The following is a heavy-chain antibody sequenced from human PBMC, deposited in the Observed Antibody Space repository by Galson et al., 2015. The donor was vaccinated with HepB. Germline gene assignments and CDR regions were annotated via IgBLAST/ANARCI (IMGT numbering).Heavy chain of an antibody. CDR3: AREYDDYVRGSYPDY. CDR1: GYSFTNYW. CDR2: IDPSDSYT. Sequence: QSGAEVKKPGESLRISCKGSGYSFTNYWISWVRQMPGKGLEWMGRIDPSDSYTNYSPSFQGHVTISADKSISTAYLQWSSLKASDTAMYYCAREYDDYVRGSYPDYWGQGTLVTVSS. D-gene: IGHD3-16*02. V-gene: IGHV5-10-1*01. J-gene: IGHJ4*02.